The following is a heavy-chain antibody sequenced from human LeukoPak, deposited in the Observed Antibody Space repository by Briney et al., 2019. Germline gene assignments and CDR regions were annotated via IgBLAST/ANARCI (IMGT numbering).Heavy chain of an antibody. Sequence: GGSLRLSCAASGFTFSNCAMSWVRQAPGKGLEWVSGISGSGGRTYYADSVKGRFTISRDNSKNTLYLQMNSLRAEDTAVYYCARDNRMFWGYYYYMDVWGKGTTVTVSS. CDR1: GFTFSNCA. D-gene: IGHD3-16*01. J-gene: IGHJ6*03. CDR2: ISGSGGRT. CDR3: ARDNRMFWGYYYYMDV. V-gene: IGHV3-23*01.